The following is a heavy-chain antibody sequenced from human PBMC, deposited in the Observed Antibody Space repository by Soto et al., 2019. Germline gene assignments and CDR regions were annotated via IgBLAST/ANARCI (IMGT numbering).Heavy chain of an antibody. D-gene: IGHD3-3*01. V-gene: IGHV1-69*01. Sequence: QVQLVQSGAEVKKPGSSVKVSCKASGGTFSSYAISWVRQAPGQGLEWMGGIIPIFGTANYAQKFQGRVTITADESTSTAYMELSSLRSEDTAVYYFARALRFLEWSIMGGGPHYYYYYGMDVWGQGTTVTVSS. CDR3: ARALRFLEWSIMGGGPHYYYYYGMDV. J-gene: IGHJ6*02. CDR1: GGTFSSYA. CDR2: IIPIFGTA.